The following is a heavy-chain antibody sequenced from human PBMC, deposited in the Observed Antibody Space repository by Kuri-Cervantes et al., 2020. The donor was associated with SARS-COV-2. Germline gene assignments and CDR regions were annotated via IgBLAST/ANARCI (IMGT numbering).Heavy chain of an antibody. CDR2: IYYSGST. V-gene: IGHV4-39*01. J-gene: IGHJ4*02. D-gene: IGHD3-3*01. CDR3: ASVARLEF. CDR1: GGSISSSSYY. Sequence: ESLKISCTVSGGSISSSSYYRGWIRQPPGKGLEWTGSIYYSGSTYYNPSLKSRVTISVDTSKNQFSLKLSSVTAADTAVYYCASVARLEFWGQGALVTVSS.